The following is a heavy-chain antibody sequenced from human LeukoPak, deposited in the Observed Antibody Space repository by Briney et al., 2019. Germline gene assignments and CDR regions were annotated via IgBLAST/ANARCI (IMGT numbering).Heavy chain of an antibody. CDR3: ARDLTDYDSSGYLDY. D-gene: IGHD3-22*01. Sequence: GGSLRLSCTASGFTFSSYDMHWVRQAPGKGLEWVALIWYDGSNKYYADSVKGRFTISRDNSKNTLYLQMNSLRAEDTAVYYCARDLTDYDSSGYLDYWGQGTLFTVSS. V-gene: IGHV3-33*01. CDR1: GFTFSSYD. J-gene: IGHJ4*02. CDR2: IWYDGSNK.